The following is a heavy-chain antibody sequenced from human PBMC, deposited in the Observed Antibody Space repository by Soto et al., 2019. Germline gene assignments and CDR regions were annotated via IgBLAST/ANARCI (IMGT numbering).Heavy chain of an antibody. Sequence: KVSCKGSGYNFGGYWIGWVRQMPGKGLEWMGIIYPGDSDTRYSPSFQGQVTISADKSISTAYLQWRSLKPSDTAKYYCVRGGFIGTPPDYWGQGTRVTVSS. CDR2: IYPGDSDT. CDR1: GYNFGGYW. CDR3: VRGGFIGTPPDY. V-gene: IGHV5-51*01. D-gene: IGHD1-7*01. J-gene: IGHJ4*02.